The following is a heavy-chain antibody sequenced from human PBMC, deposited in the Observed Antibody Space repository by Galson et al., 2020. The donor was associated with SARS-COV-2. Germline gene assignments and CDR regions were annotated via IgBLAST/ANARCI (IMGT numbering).Heavy chain of an antibody. CDR3: AKRHRDSSGFDY. J-gene: IGHJ4*02. CDR2: ISGSGSAT. V-gene: IGHV3-23*01. Sequence: GESLKISCAPSGFTFSSYAINWLRQAPGKGLEWVSGISGSGSATYYAGSVKGRFTISRDNSQNTLYLQMNGLRAEDTAIYYCAKRHRDSSGFDYWGQGARVTVSS. CDR1: GFTFSSYA. D-gene: IGHD3-22*01.